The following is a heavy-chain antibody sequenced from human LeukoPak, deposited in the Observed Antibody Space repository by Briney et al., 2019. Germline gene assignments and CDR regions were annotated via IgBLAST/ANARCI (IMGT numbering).Heavy chain of an antibody. V-gene: IGHV3-48*01. CDR3: ASHRRSADGDPNLDVH. CDR2: ISYNGGT. J-gene: IGHJ4*02. Sequence: GGYLRLSCAASGFTFSAYSMNWVRQAPGKGLEWLSYISYNGGTYYADSVQGRFTISRDNGKNSLFLQMNSLRAEDTAMYYCASHRRSADGDPNLDVHWGQGTLVTVSS. D-gene: IGHD6-13*01. CDR1: GFTFSAYS.